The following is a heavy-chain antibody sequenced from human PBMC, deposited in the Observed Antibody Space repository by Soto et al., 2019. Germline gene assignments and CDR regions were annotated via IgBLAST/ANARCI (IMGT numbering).Heavy chain of an antibody. Sequence: GASVKVSCKASGYIFIDFYIHWVRQAPGQGLEWMGRINPNSGDTNLAQQFQGRVTMTRDTSISTAYMDLTSLTYDDTAVYYCARDYDPPHWGQGTRGTVSS. D-gene: IGHD3-22*01. CDR3: ARDYDPPH. CDR1: GYIFIDFY. J-gene: IGHJ4*02. V-gene: IGHV1-2*02. CDR2: INPNSGDT.